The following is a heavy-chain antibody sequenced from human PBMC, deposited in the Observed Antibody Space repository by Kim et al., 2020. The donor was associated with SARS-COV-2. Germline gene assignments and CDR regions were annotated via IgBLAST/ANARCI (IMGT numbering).Heavy chain of an antibody. V-gene: IGHV3-30*02. CDR3: AKESDAFDI. Sequence: ERSKYYADSVKDRFTISRDNSKNVLYLQMNSVRGEDTAVYYCAKESDAFDIWGQGTMVTVSS. CDR2: ERSK. J-gene: IGHJ3*02.